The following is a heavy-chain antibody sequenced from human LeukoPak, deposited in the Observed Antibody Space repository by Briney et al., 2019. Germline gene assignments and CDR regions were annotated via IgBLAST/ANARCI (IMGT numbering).Heavy chain of an antibody. CDR3: AKDRAAAGTGYFDY. J-gene: IGHJ4*02. V-gene: IGHV3-30*18. D-gene: IGHD6-13*01. Sequence: PGGSLRLSCAASGFTFSSYGMHWVRQAPGKGLEGGAVISYDGSNKYYADSVKGRFTISRDNSKNTLYLQMNSLRAEDTAVYYCAKDRAAAGTGYFDYWGQGTLVTVSS. CDR1: GFTFSSYG. CDR2: ISYDGSNK.